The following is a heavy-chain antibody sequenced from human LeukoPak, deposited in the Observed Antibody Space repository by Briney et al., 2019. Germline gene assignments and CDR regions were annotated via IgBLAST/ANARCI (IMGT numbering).Heavy chain of an antibody. Sequence: SQTLSLTCTVSGGSISSGDYYWSWIRQPPGKGLEWIGYIYYSGSTYYNPSLKSRVTISVDTSKNQFSLKLSSVTAADTAVYYCARHGTDPRPPFDYWGQGTLVTVSS. CDR2: IYYSGST. D-gene: IGHD1-14*01. V-gene: IGHV4-30-4*01. J-gene: IGHJ4*02. CDR3: ARHGTDPRPPFDY. CDR1: GGSISSGDYY.